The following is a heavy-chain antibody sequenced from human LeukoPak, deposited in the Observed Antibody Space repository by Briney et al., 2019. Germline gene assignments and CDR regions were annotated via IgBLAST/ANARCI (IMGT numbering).Heavy chain of an antibody. CDR1: GGSISSGYY. CDR2: IYHSGST. CDR3: ARVRYRLAETYIDY. D-gene: IGHD3-16*01. J-gene: IGHJ4*02. V-gene: IGHV4-38-2*01. Sequence: TSQTLSLTCAVSGGSISSGYYWGWIRQPPGKGLEWIGSIYHSGSTYYNPSLKSRVTISVDTSKNQFSLKLSSVTAADTAVYYCARVRYRLAETYIDYWGQGTLVTVSS.